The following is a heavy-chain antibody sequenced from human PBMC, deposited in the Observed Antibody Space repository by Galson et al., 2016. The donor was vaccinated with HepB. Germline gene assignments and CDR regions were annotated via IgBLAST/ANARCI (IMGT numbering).Heavy chain of an antibody. J-gene: IGHJ6*02. CDR1: GFTFGSYG. Sequence: SLRLSCAASGFTFGSYGMHWVRQAPGEGLEWVAVISYVGSRQYYADSVRGRFTISRDNPKNTLSLQMNSLTVEDTAVYYCAKEASEYCSDGICFYYGMDVWGQGTTVTVSS. V-gene: IGHV3-30*18. D-gene: IGHD2-15*01. CDR3: AKEASEYCSDGICFYYGMDV. CDR2: ISYVGSRQ.